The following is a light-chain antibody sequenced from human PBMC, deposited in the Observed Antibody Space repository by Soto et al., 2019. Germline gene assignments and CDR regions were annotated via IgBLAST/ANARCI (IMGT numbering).Light chain of an antibody. CDR2: DAS. CDR3: QQRSNWLFT. Sequence: EIVLTQSPATLSLSPGERATLSCRASQSVSSYLAWYQQKPGQAPRLLIYDASNRATGIPARFSGSGSGTDFTLTIRSLEPEDFAFYYCQQRSNWLFTFGHGTRLEL. J-gene: IGKJ5*01. CDR1: QSVSSY. V-gene: IGKV3-11*01.